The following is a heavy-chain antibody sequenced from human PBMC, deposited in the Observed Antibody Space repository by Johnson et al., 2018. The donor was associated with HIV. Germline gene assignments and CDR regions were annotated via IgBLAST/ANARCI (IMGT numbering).Heavy chain of an antibody. D-gene: IGHD1-14*01. Sequence: EVQLVESGGGVVRPGGSLRLSCAASGFSFDDYAMSWVRQAPGKGLEWVGRIKSKTDGGTTDYAAPVKGKFSISRDDSKNTLYLQMNSLRAEDTAVYYCARVAFPAPDVGAFDMWGQGTMVTVSS. CDR3: ARVAFPAPDVGAFDM. CDR1: GFSFDDYA. J-gene: IGHJ3*02. CDR2: IKSKTDGGTT. V-gene: IGHV3-15*01.